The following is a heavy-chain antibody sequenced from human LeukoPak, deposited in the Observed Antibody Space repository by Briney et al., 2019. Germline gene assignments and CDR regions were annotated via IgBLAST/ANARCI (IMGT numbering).Heavy chain of an antibody. Sequence: GGSLRLSCAASGFNFNTYGMYWVRQAPGKGLEWVTFIRYDGSDKYYADSVKGRFTISRDNSKNTLYLQMNSLRVEDTAVYYCAKSSIVVRPAGYLDSWGQGTLVTVSS. D-gene: IGHD6-6*01. V-gene: IGHV3-30*02. J-gene: IGHJ4*02. CDR1: GFNFNTYG. CDR2: IRYDGSDK. CDR3: AKSSIVVRPAGYLDS.